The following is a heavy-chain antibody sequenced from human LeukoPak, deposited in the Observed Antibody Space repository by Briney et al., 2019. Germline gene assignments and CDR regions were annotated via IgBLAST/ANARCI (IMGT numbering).Heavy chain of an antibody. J-gene: IGHJ4*02. CDR2: ISWNSGSI. V-gene: IGHV3-9*01. Sequence: GGSLRLSCAASGFTFDDYAMHWVRQAPGKGLEWVSGISWNSGSIGYADSVKGRFTISRDNAKNSLYLQMNSLRAEDTAVYYCATTTHFDYWGQGTLVTVSS. CDR1: GFTFDDYA. CDR3: ATTTHFDY. D-gene: IGHD1-14*01.